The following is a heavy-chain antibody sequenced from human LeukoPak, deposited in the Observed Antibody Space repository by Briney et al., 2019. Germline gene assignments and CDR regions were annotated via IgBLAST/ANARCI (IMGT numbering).Heavy chain of an antibody. CDR1: GYTFTAYY. J-gene: IGHJ3*02. V-gene: IGHV1-2*02. CDR3: ARDGIYSRNFDAFDI. CDR2: MNPNSGGT. D-gene: IGHD6-13*01. Sequence: GASVKVSCKASGYTFTAYYMHWVRQAPGQGPEWMGWMNPNSGGTDYAQKFQGRVTMTRDTSISTAYMELSSLTSDDTAVYYCARDGIYSRNFDAFDIWGQGTMVTVSS.